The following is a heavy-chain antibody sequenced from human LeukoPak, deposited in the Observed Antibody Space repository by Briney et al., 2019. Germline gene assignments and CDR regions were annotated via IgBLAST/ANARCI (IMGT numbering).Heavy chain of an antibody. V-gene: IGHV6-1*01. CDR3: SRELAWGAADY. D-gene: IGHD7-27*01. Sequence: SQTLSLSCAISRDSVSRDSATWNCLRQSPSIDLVSLGRAYYKSKWYYDYAVSVESRITNNPDTSKNQFSRQLNSVTPEDTAVFYCSRELAWGAADYWRQGTLVTVSS. J-gene: IGHJ4*02. CDR2: AYYKSKWYY. CDR1: RDSVSRDSAT.